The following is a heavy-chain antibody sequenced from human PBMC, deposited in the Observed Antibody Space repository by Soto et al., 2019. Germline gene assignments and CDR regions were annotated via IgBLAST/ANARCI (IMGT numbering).Heavy chain of an antibody. J-gene: IGHJ6*03. CDR2: INNDGSIT. V-gene: IGHV3-74*01. Sequence: VLPMRHSCAAVECTFNNYWVHWVSQTPGKGLVWVSRINNDGSITNYVDSVEGRFTISRDNAKNTLFLQMNSLRAEDTAVYYCARSGSAGGGSTNCLPYVPAFWGKGTTVPV. CDR3: ARSGSAGGGSTNCLPYVPAF. D-gene: IGHD2-2*01. CDR1: ECTFNNYW.